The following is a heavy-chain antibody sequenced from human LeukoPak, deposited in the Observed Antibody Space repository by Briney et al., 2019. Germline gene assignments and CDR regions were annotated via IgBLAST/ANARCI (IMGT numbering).Heavy chain of an antibody. CDR1: GFTFSNYA. V-gene: IGHV3-21*01. CDR3: ASEGVVGPVAHFDY. D-gene: IGHD1-26*01. CDR2: IDVGSYT. Sequence: PGESLRLSCAVSGFTFSNYAMNWIRQAPGKGPEWVSSIDVGSYTYYAGSVKGRFTISRDNAKNLLYRQMNSLRVEDTAVYYCASEGVVGPVAHFDYWGQGALVTVSS. J-gene: IGHJ4*02.